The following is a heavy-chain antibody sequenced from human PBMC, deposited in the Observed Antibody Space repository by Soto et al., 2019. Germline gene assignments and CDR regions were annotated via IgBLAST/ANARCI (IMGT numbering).Heavy chain of an antibody. J-gene: IGHJ6*02. CDR2: IYYSGST. CDR1: GGSISSGDYY. CDR3: ARAPIQYYYDSSGSSRGMDV. D-gene: IGHD3-22*01. V-gene: IGHV4-30-4*01. Sequence: SETLSLTCTVSGGSISSGDYYWSWIRQPPGKGLEWIGYIYYSGSTYYNPSLKSRVTISVDTSKNQFSLKLSSVTAADTAVYYCARAPIQYYYDSSGSSRGMDVWGQGTTVTVSS.